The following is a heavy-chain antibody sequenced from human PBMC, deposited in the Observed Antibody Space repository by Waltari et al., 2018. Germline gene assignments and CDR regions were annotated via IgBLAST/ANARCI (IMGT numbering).Heavy chain of an antibody. D-gene: IGHD3-3*01. CDR2: INSDGSNI. V-gene: IGHV3-74*01. CDR1: GFTFNSYW. Sequence: EVQLVESGGSLVQPGGSVRLSCAASGFTFNSYWMHWVRQAPGQGLVWVSRINSDGSNIRYADSVKGRFTISRDNAKNTLYLQMNSLRAEDTAVYYCARDLSVWSGYYGGWFDPWGQGTLVTVSS. CDR3: ARDLSVWSGYYGGWFDP. J-gene: IGHJ5*02.